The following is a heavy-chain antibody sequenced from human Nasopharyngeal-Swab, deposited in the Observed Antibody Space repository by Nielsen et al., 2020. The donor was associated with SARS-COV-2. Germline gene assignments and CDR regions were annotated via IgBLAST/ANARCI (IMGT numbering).Heavy chain of an antibody. V-gene: IGHV1-18*01. Sequence: ASVKVSCKASGYIFISYGIIWVRQAPGQGLEWMGWISAYGENAKYAQKFQDRVTMTTDTSTTTAYMEVRSLRSDDTAVYYCARDGNSNYDYYGMDVWGQGTTVTVSS. D-gene: IGHD1-7*01. CDR1: GYIFISYG. J-gene: IGHJ6*02. CDR3: ARDGNSNYDYYGMDV. CDR2: ISAYGENA.